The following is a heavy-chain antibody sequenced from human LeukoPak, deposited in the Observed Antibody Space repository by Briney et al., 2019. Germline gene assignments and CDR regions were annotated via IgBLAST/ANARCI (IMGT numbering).Heavy chain of an antibody. D-gene: IGHD1-14*01. Sequence: GGKVRLSCAASGFTFSSYAMSWVRQAPGKGLEWVSAITGSSGSTYYADSVKGRFTISRDNSKNTLYMQMNSLRAEDTAVYYCAKAPDPHRVCSLGGWGQGTVLTVST. V-gene: IGHV3-23*01. CDR3: AKAPDPHRVCSLGG. CDR1: GFTFSSYA. CDR2: ITGSSGST. J-gene: IGHJ4*02.